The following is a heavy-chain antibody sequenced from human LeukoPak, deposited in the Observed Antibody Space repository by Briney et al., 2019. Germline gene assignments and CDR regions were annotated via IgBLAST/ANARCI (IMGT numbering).Heavy chain of an antibody. D-gene: IGHD5-12*01. CDR3: ARDPSNSGCEFPGFFDY. Sequence: GGSLRLSCAASGFTFSSYAMHWVRQAPGKGLEWVAVISYDGSNKYYADSVKGRFTISRDNSKNTLYLQMNSLRAEDTAVYYCARDPSNSGCEFPGFFDYWGQGTLVTVSS. J-gene: IGHJ4*02. CDR2: ISYDGSNK. V-gene: IGHV3-30-3*01. CDR1: GFTFSSYA.